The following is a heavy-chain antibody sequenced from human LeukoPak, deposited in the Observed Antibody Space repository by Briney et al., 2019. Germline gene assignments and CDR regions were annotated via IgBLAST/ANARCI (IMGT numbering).Heavy chain of an antibody. Sequence: PSETLSLTCTVSGYSISSGYYWGWIRQPPGKGLEWIGSIYHSGSTYYNPSLKSRVTISVDTSKNQFSLKLSSVTAADTAVYYCARVRIAAAGTVGASTFDPWGQGTLVTVSS. V-gene: IGHV4-38-2*02. CDR2: IYHSGST. D-gene: IGHD6-13*01. CDR1: GYSISSGYY. J-gene: IGHJ5*02. CDR3: ARVRIAAAGTVGASTFDP.